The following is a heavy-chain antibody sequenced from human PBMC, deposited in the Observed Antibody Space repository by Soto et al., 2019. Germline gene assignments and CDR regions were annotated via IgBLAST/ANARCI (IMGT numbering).Heavy chain of an antibody. D-gene: IGHD4-17*01. CDR1: GFTFSSYS. Sequence: EVQLVESGGGLVQPGGSLRLSCAASGFTFSSYSMNWVRQAPGTGLEWVSYISSSSSTIYYADSVKGRFTISRDNAKNSLYLQMNSLRDEDTAVYYCARDPTYYYYYGMDVWGQGTTVTVSS. J-gene: IGHJ6*02. CDR3: ARDPTYYYYYGMDV. V-gene: IGHV3-48*02. CDR2: ISSSSSTI.